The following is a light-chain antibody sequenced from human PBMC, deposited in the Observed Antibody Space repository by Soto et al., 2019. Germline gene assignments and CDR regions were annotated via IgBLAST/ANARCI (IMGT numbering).Light chain of an antibody. Sequence: QSALTQPPSASGSPGQSVTISCTGTSSDVGGYKYVSWYQQHPGKAPKLLIYEVSQRPSGVPDRFSGSKSGNTASLTVSVQPEEDEADYYPTSHAGINTVVFGGGTKLTVL. CDR1: SSDVGGYKY. CDR2: EVS. V-gene: IGLV2-8*01. J-gene: IGLJ3*02. CDR3: TSHAGINTVV.